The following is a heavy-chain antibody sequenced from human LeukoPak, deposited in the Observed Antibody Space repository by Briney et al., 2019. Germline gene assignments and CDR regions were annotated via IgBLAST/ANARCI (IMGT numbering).Heavy chain of an antibody. Sequence: GASVKVSCRASGYTFTGCYMHWVRQAPGQGLEWMGWINPNSGGTGCAQKFQGRVTVARDTSIGTACMELSRLRSGDTAVYYCARVNYYYGSGSYSYYYGMDVWGQGTTVTVSS. J-gene: IGHJ6*02. CDR2: INPNSGGT. CDR3: ARVNYYYGSGSYSYYYGMDV. V-gene: IGHV1-2*02. CDR1: GYTFTGCY. D-gene: IGHD3-10*01.